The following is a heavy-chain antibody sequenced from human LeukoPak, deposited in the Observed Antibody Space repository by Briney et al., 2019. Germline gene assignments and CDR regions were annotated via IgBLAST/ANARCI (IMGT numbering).Heavy chain of an antibody. CDR3: ARDRVPYRNYYYYYMDV. V-gene: IGHV3-30-3*01. CDR1: GFTFSSYA. CDR2: ISYDGSNK. D-gene: IGHD3-10*01. J-gene: IGHJ6*03. Sequence: AGSLRRSCAASGFTFSSYAMHWVRQAPGKGLEWVAVISYDGSNKYYADSVKGRFTISRDNSKNTLYLQMNSLRAEDTAVYYCARDRVPYRNYYYYYMDVWGKGTTVTVSS.